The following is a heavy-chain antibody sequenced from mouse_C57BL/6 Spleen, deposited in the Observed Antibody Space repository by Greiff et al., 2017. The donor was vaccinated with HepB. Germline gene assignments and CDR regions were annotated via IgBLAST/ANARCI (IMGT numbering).Heavy chain of an antibody. J-gene: IGHJ1*03. CDR2: FYPRDGST. Sequence: VQLQQSGPELVKPGASVKLSCKASGYTFTSYDINWVKQRPGQGLEWIGWFYPRDGSTKYNEKFKGKATLTVDTSSSTAYMELHSLTSEDSAVYFCAREEDYYGSSYGYFDVWGTGTTVTVSS. CDR3: AREEDYYGSSYGYFDV. V-gene: IGHV1-85*01. D-gene: IGHD1-1*01. CDR1: GYTFTSYD.